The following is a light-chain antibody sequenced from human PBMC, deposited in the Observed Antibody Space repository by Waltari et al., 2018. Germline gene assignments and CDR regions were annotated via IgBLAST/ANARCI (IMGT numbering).Light chain of an antibody. CDR3: QQYDNLLIT. J-gene: IGKJ5*01. CDR1: QDISNY. CDR2: DAS. Sequence: DIHMTQSPSSLSASVGDRVTITCQASQDISNYLNWYQQKPGKAPKLLIYDASNLETGVPSRFSGSGSGTDFTFTISSLQPEDIATYYCQQYDNLLITFGQGTRLEIK. V-gene: IGKV1-33*01.